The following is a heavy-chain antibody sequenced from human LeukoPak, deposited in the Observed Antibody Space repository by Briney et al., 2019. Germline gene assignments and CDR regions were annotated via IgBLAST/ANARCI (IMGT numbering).Heavy chain of an antibody. Sequence: PSETLSLTCTVSGGSISSYYWSWIRQPPGKGLERIGYIYYSGSTNYNPSLKSRVTISVDTSKNQFSLKLSSVTAADTAVYYCARDLANYDILTGHANWFDPWGQGTLVTVSS. V-gene: IGHV4-59*01. CDR3: ARDLANYDILTGHANWFDP. CDR2: IYYSGST. J-gene: IGHJ5*02. D-gene: IGHD3-9*01. CDR1: GGSISSYY.